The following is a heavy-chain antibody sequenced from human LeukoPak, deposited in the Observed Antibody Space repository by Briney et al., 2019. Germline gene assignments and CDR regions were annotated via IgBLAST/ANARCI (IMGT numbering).Heavy chain of an antibody. J-gene: IGHJ5*02. V-gene: IGHV1-2*02. CDR3: ARETGGSCSDCTNWFDP. CDR1: GYTFTGCY. D-gene: IGHD2-15*01. Sequence: GASVKVSCKASGYTFTGCYMHWVRQAPGQGLEWMGWINLNSGGTNYAQKFQGRVTMTRDTSISTAYMELSRLRSDDTAVYYCARETGGSCSDCTNWFDPWGQGTLITVSS. CDR2: INLNSGGT.